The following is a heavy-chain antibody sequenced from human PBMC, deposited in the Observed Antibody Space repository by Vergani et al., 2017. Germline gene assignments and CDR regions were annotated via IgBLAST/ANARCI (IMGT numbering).Heavy chain of an antibody. Sequence: QVQLVQSGAEVKKPGASVKVSCKASGYTFTSYGISWVRQAPGQGLEWMGRIIPILGIANYAQKFQGRVTITADKSTSTAYMELSSLRSEDTAVYYCAPDYGGKDRHDARKSVGDYWGQGTLVTVSS. J-gene: IGHJ4*02. V-gene: IGHV1-69*04. CDR1: GYTFTSYG. D-gene: IGHD4-23*01. CDR3: APDYGGKDRHDARKSVGDY. CDR2: IIPILGIA.